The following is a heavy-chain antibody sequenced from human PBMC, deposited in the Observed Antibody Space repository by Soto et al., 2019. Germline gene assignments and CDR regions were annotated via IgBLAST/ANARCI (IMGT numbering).Heavy chain of an antibody. CDR1: GFTLSGYA. D-gene: IGHD6-6*01. CDR2: ISSNGAGT. Sequence: EVQLAESGGGLAQPGGSLRLSCAASGFTLSGYAMDWVRQAPGKGLEYVSGISSNGAGTYYANSVQGRFTISRDNSKNTGYLQMGSLRPEEMAVYYCTRRARPHFYYMDVWGKGNTVTVSS. J-gene: IGHJ6*03. V-gene: IGHV3-64*01. CDR3: TRRARPHFYYMDV.